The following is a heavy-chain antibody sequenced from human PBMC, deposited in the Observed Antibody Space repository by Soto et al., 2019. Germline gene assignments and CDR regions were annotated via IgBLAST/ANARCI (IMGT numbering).Heavy chain of an antibody. CDR1: GYTFTSYY. D-gene: IGHD3-10*01. J-gene: IGHJ6*02. CDR3: ARDPDPYGSGSYSPLPGMDV. CDR2: INPSGGST. Sequence: GASVKVSCKASGYTFTSYYMHWVRQAPGQGLEWMGIINPSGGSTSYAQKFQGRVTMTRDTSTSTVYMELSSLRSEDTAVYYCARDPDPYGSGSYSPLPGMDVWGQGTTVTVPS. V-gene: IGHV1-46*01.